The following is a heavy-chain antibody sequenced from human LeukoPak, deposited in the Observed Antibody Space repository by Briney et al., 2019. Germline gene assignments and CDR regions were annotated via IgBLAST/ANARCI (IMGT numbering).Heavy chain of an antibody. D-gene: IGHD4-17*01. CDR2: INHSGSA. CDR3: ARDSGETGEYFQL. Sequence: PSETLSLTCAVSGGSISSSGHGHFWRCLRQLPGKGLEWTGYINHSGSAYYTPSLKSRVTISVDTSKNHFSLRLTSVTVADTAVYYCARDSGETGEYFQLWGQGILATVSS. CDR1: GGSISSSGHGHF. V-gene: IGHV4-31*11. J-gene: IGHJ1*01.